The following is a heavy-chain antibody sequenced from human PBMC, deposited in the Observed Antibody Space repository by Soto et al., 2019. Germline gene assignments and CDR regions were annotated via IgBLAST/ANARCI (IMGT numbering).Heavy chain of an antibody. CDR2: ISGSGGRS. V-gene: IGHV3-23*01. Sequence: EVQLLDSGGGLVQPGGSLRLSCAASGITFSNYAMTWVRQGPGKGLEWVSGISGSGGRSYYADSVKGRFTISRDNSKSTFYLQMNSLRAEDTAVYYCAKAYFVWSSEQTYYFDYWGQGTLLTVSS. CDR3: AKAYFVWSSEQTYYFDY. D-gene: IGHD3-16*01. CDR1: GITFSNYA. J-gene: IGHJ4*02.